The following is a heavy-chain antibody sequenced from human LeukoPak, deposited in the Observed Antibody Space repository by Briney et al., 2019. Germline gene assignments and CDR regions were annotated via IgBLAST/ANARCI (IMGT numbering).Heavy chain of an antibody. CDR2: ISSIGSTI. J-gene: IGHJ4*02. D-gene: IGHD3-22*01. Sequence: PGGSLRLSCAASGFTFSRFEMNWVRQAPGKGLEWVSYISSIGSTIYYADSVKGRFTISRDNAKNSLYLQMNSLRAEDAAVYYCARARYYDSSGYYIIDYWGRGTLVTVSS. CDR1: GFTFSRFE. CDR3: ARARYYDSSGYYIIDY. V-gene: IGHV3-48*03.